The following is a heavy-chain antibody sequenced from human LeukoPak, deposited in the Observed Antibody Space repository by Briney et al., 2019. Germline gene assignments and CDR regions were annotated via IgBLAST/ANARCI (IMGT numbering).Heavy chain of an antibody. CDR3: AKDFETSWTSPFDY. CDR1: GFTFSSYG. V-gene: IGHV3-30*18. CDR2: ISYDGSNK. Sequence: GGSLRLSCAASGFTFSSYGMHWVRQAPGKGLEWVAVISYDGSNKYYADSVKGRFTISRDNSRNTLYLQMNSLRAEDTAVYYCAKDFETSWTSPFDYWGQGTLVTVSS. D-gene: IGHD3-9*01. J-gene: IGHJ4*02.